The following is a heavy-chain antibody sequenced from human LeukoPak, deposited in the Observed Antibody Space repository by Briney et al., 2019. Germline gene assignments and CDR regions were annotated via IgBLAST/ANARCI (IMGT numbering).Heavy chain of an antibody. CDR2: IYHSGST. Sequence: SETLSLTCTVSGGSISSYYWSWIRQPPGKGLEWIGSIYHSGSTYYNPSLKSRVTISVDTSKNQFSLKLSSVTAADTAVYYCARLALSRGSGSYSYYYYYYMDVWGKGTTVTISS. V-gene: IGHV4-59*05. CDR3: ARLALSRGSGSYSYYYYYYMDV. CDR1: GGSISSYY. J-gene: IGHJ6*03. D-gene: IGHD3-10*01.